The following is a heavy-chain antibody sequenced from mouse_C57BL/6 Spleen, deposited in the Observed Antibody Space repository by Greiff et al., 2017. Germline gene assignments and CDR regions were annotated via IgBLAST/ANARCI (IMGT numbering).Heavy chain of an antibody. Sequence: EVMLVESGGGLVQPGGSLKLSCAASGFTFSDYYMYWVRQTPEKRLEWVAYISNGGGSTYYPDTVKGRFTISRDNATNTLYLQMSRLKSEDTAMYYCARQTNWGFDYWGQGTTLTVSS. CDR3: ARQTNWGFDY. CDR2: ISNGGGST. CDR1: GFTFSDYY. J-gene: IGHJ2*01. V-gene: IGHV5-12*01. D-gene: IGHD4-1*01.